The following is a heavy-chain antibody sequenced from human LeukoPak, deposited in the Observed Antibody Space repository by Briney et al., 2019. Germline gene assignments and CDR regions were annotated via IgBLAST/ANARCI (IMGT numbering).Heavy chain of an antibody. CDR1: GGTFSSYT. CDR2: IIPILGTS. CDR3: ATSMSMIRVVIYRGFDY. D-gene: IGHD3-10*01. V-gene: IGHV1-69*08. Sequence: ASVKVSCKASGGTFSSYTFSWVRQAHGQGLKWMGMIIPILGTSTYEQTFPGRLTITADKSTTTAYMDLSSLRSDDTAVYYCATSMSMIRVVIYRGFDYWGQGTLVTVSS. J-gene: IGHJ4*02.